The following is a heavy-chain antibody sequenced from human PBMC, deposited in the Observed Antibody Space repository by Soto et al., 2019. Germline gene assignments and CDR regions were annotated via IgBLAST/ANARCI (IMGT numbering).Heavy chain of an antibody. CDR1: EFTVSGHA. CDR2: ITADGGT. Sequence: EVQVLESGGGLVQPGGSLRLSCAGSEFTVSGHAMTWIRQAPGKGPEWVSTITADGGTYYADSVKGRFAMSRDTSENTLYLQMNSLGADDTADYYCAPHVSCSGGSCQYDAFAIRGQGTMVTVSS. J-gene: IGHJ3*02. CDR3: APHVSCSGGSCQYDAFAI. D-gene: IGHD2-15*01. V-gene: IGHV3-23*01.